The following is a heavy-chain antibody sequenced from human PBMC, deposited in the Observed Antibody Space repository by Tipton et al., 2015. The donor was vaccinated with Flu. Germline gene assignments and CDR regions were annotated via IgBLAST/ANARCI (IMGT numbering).Heavy chain of an antibody. J-gene: IGHJ2*01. CDR1: GYTLTELS. V-gene: IGHV1-24*01. Sequence: QSGPEVKKPGASVKVSCKVSGYTLTELSMHWVRQAPGKGPEWMGGFDPEDGETIYAQKFQGRVTMTEDTSTDTAYMELSSLRSEDTAVYYCATAPNSGWYFDLWGRGTLVTVSS. CDR3: ATAPNSGWYFDL. CDR2: FDPEDGET. D-gene: IGHD4-23*01.